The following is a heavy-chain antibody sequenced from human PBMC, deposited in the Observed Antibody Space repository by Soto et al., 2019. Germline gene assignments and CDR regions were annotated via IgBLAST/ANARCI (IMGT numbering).Heavy chain of an antibody. J-gene: IGHJ4*02. CDR2: INPSGGST. CDR3: AREPSNYYDSSGRLRFDY. D-gene: IGHD3-22*01. Sequence: ASVKLSCKESGYTITSYYMHWVRQAPGQGVEWMGIINPSGGSTSYAQKFQGRVTMTRDTSTSTVYMELSSLRSEDTAVYYCAREPSNYYDSSGRLRFDYWGQGTLVTVSS. CDR1: GYTITSYY. V-gene: IGHV1-46*01.